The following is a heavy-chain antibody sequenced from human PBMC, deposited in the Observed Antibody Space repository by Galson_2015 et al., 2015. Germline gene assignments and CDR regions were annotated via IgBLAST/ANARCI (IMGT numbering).Heavy chain of an antibody. CDR2: IYYSGST. D-gene: IGHD3-22*01. Sequence: SETLSLTCTVSGGSITSSSYYWGWIRQLPGKGLEWIGSIYYSGSTYYNPSLKSRVTISADTSKNQFSLKLSSVTAADTAVYYCARTNTDSSGYYYLDYWGQGILVTVSS. CDR1: GGSITSSSYY. J-gene: IGHJ4*02. V-gene: IGHV4-39*01. CDR3: ARTNTDSSGYYYLDY.